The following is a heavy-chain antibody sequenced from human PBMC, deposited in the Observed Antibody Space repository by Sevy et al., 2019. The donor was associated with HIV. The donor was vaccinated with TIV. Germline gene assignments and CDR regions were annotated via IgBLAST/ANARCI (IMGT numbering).Heavy chain of an antibody. J-gene: IGHJ4*02. CDR1: GFTFSSYW. Sequence: GGSLRLSCAASGFTFSSYWMSWVRQAPGKGLEWVGRIKSKTDGGTTDYAAPVKGRFTISRDDSKNTLYLQMNSLKAEDTALYYCTTTWEPYYDFWSGYYYYFDYWGQGTLVTVSS. CDR2: IKSKTDGGTT. D-gene: IGHD3-3*01. V-gene: IGHV3-15*01. CDR3: TTTWEPYYDFWSGYYYYFDY.